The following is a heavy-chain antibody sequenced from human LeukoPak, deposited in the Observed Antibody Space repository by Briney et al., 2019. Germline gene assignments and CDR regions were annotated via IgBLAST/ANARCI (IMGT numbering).Heavy chain of an antibody. J-gene: IGHJ5*02. V-gene: IGHV3-7*01. Sequence: GGSLRLSCVASRFTFSDYWMSWVCQTPGKGLEWVASIKQDGSEIYLVDSMKGRFTISRDNAKNSLDLQMNSLRAEDTAVYYCARSPDSSSWDTWFDPWGQGTLVTVSS. CDR3: ARSPDSSSWDTWFDP. CDR1: RFTFSDYW. CDR2: IKQDGSEI. D-gene: IGHD6-13*01.